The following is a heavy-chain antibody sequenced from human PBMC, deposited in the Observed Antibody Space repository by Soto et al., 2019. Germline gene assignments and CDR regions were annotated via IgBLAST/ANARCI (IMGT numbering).Heavy chain of an antibody. CDR2: ISSSSSYI. Sequence: GGSLRLSCAASGFTFSSYSMNWVSQAPGKGLEWVSSISSSSSYIYYADSVKGRFTISRDNAKNSLYLQMNSLRAEDTAVYYCARDRYSSGWKYYYYYYGMDVWGQGTTVTVSS. CDR3: ARDRYSSGWKYYYYYYGMDV. V-gene: IGHV3-21*01. D-gene: IGHD6-19*01. J-gene: IGHJ6*02. CDR1: GFTFSSYS.